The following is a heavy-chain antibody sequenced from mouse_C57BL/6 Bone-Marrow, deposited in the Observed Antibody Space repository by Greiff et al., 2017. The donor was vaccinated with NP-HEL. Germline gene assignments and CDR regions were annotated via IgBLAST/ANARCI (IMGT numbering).Heavy chain of an antibody. V-gene: IGHV1-50*01. CDR2: IDPSDSYT. D-gene: IGHD2-5*01. Sequence: QVQLKQPGAELVKPGASVKLSCKASGYTFTSYWMQWVKQRPGQGLEWIGEIDPSDSYTNYNQKFKGKATLTVDTSSSTAYMQLSSLTSEDSAVYYCARYGAYYSIKFAYWGQGTLVTVSA. J-gene: IGHJ3*01. CDR3: ARYGAYYSIKFAY. CDR1: GYTFTSYW.